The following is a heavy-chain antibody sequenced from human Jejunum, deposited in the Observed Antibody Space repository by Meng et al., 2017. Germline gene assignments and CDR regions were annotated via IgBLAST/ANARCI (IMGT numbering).Heavy chain of an antibody. V-gene: IGHV3-53*01. D-gene: IGHD3-22*01. Sequence: GESLKISCAASGITVSTNYMSWVRQAPGKGLEWVSIIFSDGNTYYADSVKGRFTISRDNSKNTMYLQMNRLRAEDTAVYYCASPGRGYYDSSGYYNYWGQGTLVTVS. CDR1: GITVSTNY. J-gene: IGHJ4*02. CDR2: IFSDGNT. CDR3: ASPGRGYYDSSGYYNY.